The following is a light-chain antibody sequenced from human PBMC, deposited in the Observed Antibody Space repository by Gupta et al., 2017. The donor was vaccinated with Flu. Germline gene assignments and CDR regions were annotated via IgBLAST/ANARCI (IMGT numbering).Light chain of an antibody. Sequence: EIVLTQSPGTLSLSPGESATLSCRASQSVSSSYLAWYQQKPGQAPRLLIYGASSRATGIPDRFSGSGCGRDFTLTIRRLEPEEFAVDYCQQYGSSLRVAYTFGQGTKVDIK. J-gene: IGKJ2*01. V-gene: IGKV3-20*01. CDR3: QQYGSSLRVAYT. CDR2: GAS. CDR1: QSVSSSY.